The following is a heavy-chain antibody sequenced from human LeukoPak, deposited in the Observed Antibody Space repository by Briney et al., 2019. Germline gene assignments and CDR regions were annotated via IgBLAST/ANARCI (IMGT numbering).Heavy chain of an antibody. CDR1: GFTVSSNY. CDR3: ARGGREFDY. J-gene: IGHJ4*02. V-gene: IGHV3-53*04. Sequence: GGSLTLSCAASGFTVSSNYMNWVRQPPGQGLDWVSVIYSGGSTYYADSVKRRFTISRHNSKITLYLQMNSLRAEDTAVYYCARGGREFDYWGQGTLVTVSS. CDR2: IYSGGST. D-gene: IGHD3-10*01.